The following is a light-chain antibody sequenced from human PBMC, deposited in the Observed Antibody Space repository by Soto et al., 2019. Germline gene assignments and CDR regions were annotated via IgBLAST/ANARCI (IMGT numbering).Light chain of an antibody. CDR1: QRIRNY. CDR2: AAS. J-gene: IGKJ4*01. CDR3: LQYYDYPLT. Sequence: AIQMTQSPSSLSASLGDRVTITCRANQRIRNYLGWYQQKPGKAPKLLIYAASSLQSGGQSRFSGSGSGTDFTRTISSLQPEAVATYYCLQYYDYPLTFGGGTKWAIK. V-gene: IGKV1-6*01.